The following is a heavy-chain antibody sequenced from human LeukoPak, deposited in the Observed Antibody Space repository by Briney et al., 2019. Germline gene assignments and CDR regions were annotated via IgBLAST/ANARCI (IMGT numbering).Heavy chain of an antibody. CDR1: GYSISSGYY. J-gene: IGHJ5*01. CDR2: IYHSGST. CDR3: AREGAYRTYGDYSPFDF. Sequence: NPSEALSLTCTVSGYSISSGYYWGWIRQPPGKGLEWIGSIYHSGSTYYNPSLKSRVTISVDTSKNQFSLKLNSVTAADTAVYYCAREGAYRTYGDYSPFDFWGQGTLVTVSS. D-gene: IGHD4-17*01. V-gene: IGHV4-38-2*02.